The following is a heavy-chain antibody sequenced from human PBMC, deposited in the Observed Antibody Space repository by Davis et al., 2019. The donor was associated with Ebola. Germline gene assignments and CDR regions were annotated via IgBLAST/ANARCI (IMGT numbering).Heavy chain of an antibody. V-gene: IGHV4-59*08. Sequence: PSETLSLTCTVSGGSISSYYWSWIRQPPGKGLEWIGYTYYSGSTNYNPSLKSRVTISVDTSKNQFSLKLSSVTAADTAVYYCARRLAAADIGVWDWFDPWGQGTLVTVSS. D-gene: IGHD6-13*01. J-gene: IGHJ5*02. CDR3: ARRLAAADIGVWDWFDP. CDR2: TYYSGST. CDR1: GGSISSYY.